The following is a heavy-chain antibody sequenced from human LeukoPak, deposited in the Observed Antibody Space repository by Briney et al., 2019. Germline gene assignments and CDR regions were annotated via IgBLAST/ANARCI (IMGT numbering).Heavy chain of an antibody. CDR3: AKESGKFDY. CDR1: GLTFDVSA. CDR2: ISGDGGST. V-gene: IGHV3-43*02. J-gene: IGHJ4*02. Sequence: GGPLRLSCVASGLTFDVSAMHWVREAPGKGLEWVSLISGDGGSTFYAESVKGRFRISRDNSKNSLYLQMNSLRPEDTAMYYCAKESGKFDYWGQGALVAVSS.